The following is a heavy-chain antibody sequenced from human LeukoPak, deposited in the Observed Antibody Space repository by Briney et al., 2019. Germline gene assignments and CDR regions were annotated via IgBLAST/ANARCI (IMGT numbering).Heavy chain of an antibody. CDR3: ARGSHYYDSSGYYNAFDI. CDR2: IYYSGSS. V-gene: IGHV4-59*01. J-gene: IGHJ3*02. Sequence: SETLSLTCTVSGDSISTFLWSWIRQPPGKGLEWIGYIYYSGSSNYNPSLKSRVTISVDTSKNQFSLKLTSVTAADTAVYYCARGSHYYDSSGYYNAFDIWGQGTMVTVSS. D-gene: IGHD3-22*01. CDR1: GDSISTFL.